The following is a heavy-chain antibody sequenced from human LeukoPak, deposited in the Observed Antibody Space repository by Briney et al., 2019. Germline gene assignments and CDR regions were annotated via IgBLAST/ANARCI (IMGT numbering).Heavy chain of an antibody. J-gene: IGHJ4*02. CDR1: GFTFSSYA. Sequence: PGGSLRLSCAASGFTFSSYAMSWVRQAPGKGLELVSAISGSGGSTYYADSVKGRFTISRDNSKNTLYLQMNSLRAEDTAVDYCAKDLFAQAAAGQFDYWGQGTLVTVSS. V-gene: IGHV3-23*01. CDR3: AKDLFAQAAAGQFDY. D-gene: IGHD6-13*01. CDR2: ISGSGGST.